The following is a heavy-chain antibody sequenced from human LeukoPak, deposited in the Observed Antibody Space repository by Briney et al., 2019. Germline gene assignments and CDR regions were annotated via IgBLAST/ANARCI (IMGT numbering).Heavy chain of an antibody. V-gene: IGHV1-69*05. D-gene: IGHD3-10*01. CDR1: GGTFGSYA. CDR3: ARTMVRGVLVGFDY. CDR2: IIPIFGTA. Sequence: SSVKVSCKASGGTFGSYAISWVRQAPGQGLEWMGGIIPIFGTANYAQKFQGRVTITTDESTSTAYMELSSLRSEDTAVYYCARTMVRGVLVGFDYWGQGTLVTVSS. J-gene: IGHJ4*02.